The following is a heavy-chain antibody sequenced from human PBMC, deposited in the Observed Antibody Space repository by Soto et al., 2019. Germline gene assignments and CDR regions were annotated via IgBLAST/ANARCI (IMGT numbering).Heavy chain of an antibody. V-gene: IGHV3-53*02. CDR3: ARDGGWYDGLDP. Sequence: EVQLVETGGGLIQPGGSLRLSCAASGFTVSSKYMSWVRQAPGKGLEWVSVIYSGGSTNYADSVKGRFTVSRDNSKNMLYLQMNRLRAEDTAVYYCARDGGWYDGLDPWGQGTLVTVSS. CDR2: IYSGGST. D-gene: IGHD6-19*01. CDR1: GFTVSSKY. J-gene: IGHJ5*02.